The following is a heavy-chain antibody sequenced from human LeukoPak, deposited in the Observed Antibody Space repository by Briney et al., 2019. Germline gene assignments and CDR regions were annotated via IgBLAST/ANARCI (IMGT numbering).Heavy chain of an antibody. J-gene: IGHJ4*02. CDR1: ALTTIELR. CDR2: INWNGGST. V-gene: IGHV3-20*04. CDR3: ARGGYGACMGD. D-gene: IGHD4-17*01. Sequence: GGSLRLSSPAAALTTIELRTGCVRQAPGKGLEWVSGINWNGGSTGYADSVKGRFTISRDNAKNCLYLQMNSLRTDDKSFYYCARGGYGACMGDCGQGTVVTVSS.